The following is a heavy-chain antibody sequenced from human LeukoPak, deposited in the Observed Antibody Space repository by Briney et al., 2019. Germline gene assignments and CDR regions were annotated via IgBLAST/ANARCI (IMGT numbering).Heavy chain of an antibody. Sequence: ASVKVSCKASGGTFGSYAISWVRQAPGQGLEWMGRIIPIFGIANYAQKFQGRVTITADKSTSTAYMELSSLRSEDTAVYYCARTAPMSNYGSGSYYLDYWGQGTLVTVSS. CDR3: ARTAPMSNYGSGSYYLDY. V-gene: IGHV1-69*04. CDR1: GGTFGSYA. D-gene: IGHD3-10*01. CDR2: IIPIFGIA. J-gene: IGHJ4*02.